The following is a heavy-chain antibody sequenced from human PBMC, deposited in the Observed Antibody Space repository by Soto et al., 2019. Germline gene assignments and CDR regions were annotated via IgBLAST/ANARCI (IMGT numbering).Heavy chain of an antibody. CDR1: GFTFSNYG. CDR3: AKTSSVATSAVQLFYYYGFDV. D-gene: IGHD5-12*01. CDR2: ISHDARNS. V-gene: IGHV3-30*18. J-gene: IGHJ6*02. Sequence: QVQLVESGGGVVQPGRSLRLSCAASGFTFSNYGMHWVRQALGKGLEWVAVISHDARNSFYADSVKGRFTISRDNARNMLYLEMLSVRPDDAVVYYCAKTSSVATSAVQLFYYYGFDVWGQGTTVTVAS.